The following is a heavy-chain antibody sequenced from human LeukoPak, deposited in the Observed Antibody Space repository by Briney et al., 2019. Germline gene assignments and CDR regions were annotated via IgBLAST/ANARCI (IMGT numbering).Heavy chain of an antibody. CDR1: GGTFSSYA. D-gene: IGHD5-12*01. CDR3: ARDGRLHYLMDV. V-gene: IGHV1-69*13. J-gene: IGHJ6*02. Sequence: SVKVSCKASGGTFSSYAISWVRQAPGQGHEWMGGIIPIFGTAIYAQKFQGRVTITADESTSTAYMELSSLRSEDTAVYYCARDGRLHYLMDVWGQGTTVTVSS. CDR2: IIPIFGTA.